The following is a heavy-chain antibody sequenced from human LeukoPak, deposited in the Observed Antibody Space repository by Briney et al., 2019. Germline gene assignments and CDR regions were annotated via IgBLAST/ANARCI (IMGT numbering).Heavy chain of an antibody. CDR3: ARDRSSRVYDF. Sequence: GRSLRLSCVASGLTFSNYGMHWVRQAPAKGLEWVAVIWYDGSRKYYAGSVKGRFSISRDNSKNTLYLQMNSLRAEDTAVYYCARDRSSRVYDFWGQGILVTVSS. D-gene: IGHD5/OR15-5a*01. V-gene: IGHV3-33*01. J-gene: IGHJ4*02. CDR2: IWYDGSRK. CDR1: GLTFSNYG.